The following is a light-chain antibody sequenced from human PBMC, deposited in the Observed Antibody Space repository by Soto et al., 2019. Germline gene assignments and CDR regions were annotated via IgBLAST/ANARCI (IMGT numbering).Light chain of an antibody. CDR1: RDIGSD. CDR3: QQSYGTPWT. Sequence: QMTQSPSSLSASVGDRITITCRASRDIGSDLSWYQQKPGKGPNLLIYAASSLQRGVPSRFSGSGSGRDFVLTISSLQPEDSATYYCQQSYGTPWTFGQGTKVDIK. CDR2: AAS. V-gene: IGKV1-39*01. J-gene: IGKJ1*01.